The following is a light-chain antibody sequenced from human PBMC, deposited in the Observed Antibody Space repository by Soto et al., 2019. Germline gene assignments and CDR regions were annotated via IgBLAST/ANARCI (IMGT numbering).Light chain of an antibody. CDR2: RNS. CDR3: QVWDSSTV. Sequence: SYELTQPLSVSVALGQTARITCGGNNIGNKNVHWYQQKPGQAPVLVIYRNSNRPSGIPERFSGSNSGNTATLTISRAQAGDEADHYCQVWDSSTVFGTGTKLTVL. J-gene: IGLJ1*01. CDR1: NIGNKN. V-gene: IGLV3-9*01.